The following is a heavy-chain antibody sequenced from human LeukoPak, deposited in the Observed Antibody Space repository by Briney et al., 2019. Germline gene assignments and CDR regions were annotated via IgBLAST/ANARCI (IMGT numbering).Heavy chain of an antibody. J-gene: IGHJ4*02. D-gene: IGHD2-8*01. CDR2: ISGSGGST. V-gene: IGHV3-23*01. Sequence: GGSLRLSCAASGFTFSSYAMSWVRQAPGKGLEWVSAISGSGGSTYYADSVKGRFTISRDNSKNTLYLQMNSLRAEDTPVYYWAKDYVLVVYAKGYFEYWAREPGVPVSS. CDR3: AKDYVLVVYAKGYFEY. CDR1: GFTFSSYA.